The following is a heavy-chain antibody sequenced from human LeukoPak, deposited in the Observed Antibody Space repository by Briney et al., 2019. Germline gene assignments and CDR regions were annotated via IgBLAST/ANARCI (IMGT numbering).Heavy chain of an antibody. D-gene: IGHD4-17*01. CDR2: ISGGGETT. CDR3: ARDYADYVGYFFFDY. Sequence: SGGSLRLSCAASGFTFNNYAMNWVRQAPGKGLEWVSSISGGGETTYYADSAKGRFTISRDNSQNTLHLQMNSLRAEDTAVYYCARDYADYVGYFFFDYWGQGTLVTVSS. J-gene: IGHJ4*02. V-gene: IGHV3-23*01. CDR1: GFTFNNYA.